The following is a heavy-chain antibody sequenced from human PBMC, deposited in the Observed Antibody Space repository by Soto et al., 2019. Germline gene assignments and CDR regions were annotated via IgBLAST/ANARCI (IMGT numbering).Heavy chain of an antibody. J-gene: IGHJ5*02. CDR2: IYYSGST. CDR1: GGSISSYY. Sequence: PSETLSLTCTVSGGSISSYYWSWIRQPPGKGLEWIGYIYYSGSTNYNPSLKSRVTISVDTSKNQFSLKLSSVTAADTAVYYCARELLGRSVGFAPGGQGTLVTVPS. D-gene: IGHD3-10*01. V-gene: IGHV4-59*01. CDR3: ARELLGRSVGFAP.